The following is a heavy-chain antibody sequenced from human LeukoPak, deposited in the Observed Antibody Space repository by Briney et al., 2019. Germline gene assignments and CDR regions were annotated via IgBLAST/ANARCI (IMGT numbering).Heavy chain of an antibody. CDR3: ARDHRTESDGYYFVNELWYFDL. Sequence: PWASVKVSCKASGYSFRNYGMHWVRQAPGQRLEWMGWINPTNEKTKYSEKFQGRVTISRDTGASTVYMELSSLRSEDTAVYYCARDHRTESDGYYFVNELWYFDLWGRGTLVTVSS. V-gene: IGHV1-3*01. D-gene: IGHD3-22*01. J-gene: IGHJ2*01. CDR1: GYSFRNYG. CDR2: INPTNEKT.